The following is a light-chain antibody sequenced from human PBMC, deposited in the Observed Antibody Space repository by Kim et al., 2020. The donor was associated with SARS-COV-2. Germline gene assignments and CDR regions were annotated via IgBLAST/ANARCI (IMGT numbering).Light chain of an antibody. CDR3: SSPAGEYNGV. V-gene: IGLV2-11*03. J-gene: IGLJ3*02. Sequence: NYDTWDQQNPGKAPKVMIYGVSKRPSGIPERCAGSKSGNTASLTIAGTQAEDEADYYCSSPAGEYNGVFGGGTQLTVL. CDR2: GVS. CDR1: NY.